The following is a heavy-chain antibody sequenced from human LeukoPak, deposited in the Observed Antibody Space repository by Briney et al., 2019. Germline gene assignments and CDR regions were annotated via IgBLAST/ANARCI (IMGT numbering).Heavy chain of an antibody. Sequence: GGSLRLSCAASGFTFSSYGMHWVRQAPGKGLEWVAFIRYDGSNKYYADSVKGRFTIFRDNSKNTLYLQMNSLRAEDTAVYYCAKDSRHLLWFGELGDYFDYWGQGTLVTVSS. CDR2: IRYDGSNK. CDR1: GFTFSSYG. CDR3: AKDSRHLLWFGELGDYFDY. D-gene: IGHD3-10*01. J-gene: IGHJ4*02. V-gene: IGHV3-30*02.